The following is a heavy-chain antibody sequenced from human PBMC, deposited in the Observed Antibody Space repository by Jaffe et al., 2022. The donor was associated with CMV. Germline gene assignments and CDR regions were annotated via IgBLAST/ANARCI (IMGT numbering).Heavy chain of an antibody. J-gene: IGHJ6*03. V-gene: IGHV1-46*01. CDR3: GLNLETTFNYYYMDV. CDR2: INPSGGST. CDR1: GYTFTSYY. Sequence: QVQLVQSGAEVKKPGASVKVSCKASGYTFTSYYMHWVRQAPGQGLEWMGIINPSGGSTSYAQKFQGRVTMTRDTSTSTVYMELSSLRSEDTAVYYCGLNLETTFNYYYMDVWGKGTTVTVSS. D-gene: IGHD3-16*01.